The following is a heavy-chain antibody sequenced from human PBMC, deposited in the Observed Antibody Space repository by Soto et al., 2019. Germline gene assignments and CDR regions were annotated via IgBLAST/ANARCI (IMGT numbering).Heavy chain of an antibody. V-gene: IGHV1-18*01. J-gene: IGHJ6*02. CDR2: ISTDNGNT. D-gene: IGHD5-18*01. CDR3: NSAYYYYYGMDV. Sequence: GASVKVSCKASGYTFTNSGISWVRQAPGQGLEWMGWISTDNGNTNYAQHLQGRVSMTTDTSTSTAYMDPVDTATYYCARISGNSAYYYYYGMDVWGRGTTVTVSS. CDR1: GYTFTNSG.